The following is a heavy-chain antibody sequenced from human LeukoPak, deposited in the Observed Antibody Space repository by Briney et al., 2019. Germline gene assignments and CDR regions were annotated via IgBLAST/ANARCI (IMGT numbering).Heavy chain of an antibody. V-gene: IGHV3-74*01. J-gene: IGHJ4*02. CDR2: VHGDGNNI. CDR3: ARARVGDPTDY. Sequence: GGSLRLSCAASGFPFSSYAMYWVRQAPGKGLVWVSRVHGDGNNIGYADSVKGRYTIFRDNAKNTLYLQMNSLRPDDTAVYYCARARVGDPTDYWGQGTLVTVSS. D-gene: IGHD1-26*01. CDR1: GFPFSSYA.